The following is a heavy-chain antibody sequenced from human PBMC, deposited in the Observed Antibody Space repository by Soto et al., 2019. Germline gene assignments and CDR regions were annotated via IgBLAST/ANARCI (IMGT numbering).Heavy chain of an antibody. J-gene: IGHJ6*03. V-gene: IGHV4-39*01. CDR2: IYYSGST. CDR1: GGSISSSSYY. Sequence: SETLSLTCTVPGGSISSSSYYWGWIRQPPGKGLGWIGSIYYSGSTYYNPSLKSRVTISVDTSKNQFSLKLSSVTAADTAVYYCARIVGDLNYYMDVWGKGTTVTVSS. D-gene: IGHD4-17*01. CDR3: ARIVGDLNYYMDV.